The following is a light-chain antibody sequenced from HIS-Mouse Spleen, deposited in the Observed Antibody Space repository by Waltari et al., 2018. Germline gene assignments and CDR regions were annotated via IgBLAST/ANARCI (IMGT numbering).Light chain of an antibody. J-gene: IGLJ2*01. CDR1: SSDVGGYKY. Sequence: QSALTQPASVSGSPGQSITISCTGTSSDVGGYKYVSCYQQHPGKAPKLMIYEVSTRPSGVSNRFSGSKSGNTASLTISGLQAEDEADYYCSSYTSSSTLVFGGGTKLTVL. CDR2: EVS. CDR3: SSYTSSSTLV. V-gene: IGLV2-14*01.